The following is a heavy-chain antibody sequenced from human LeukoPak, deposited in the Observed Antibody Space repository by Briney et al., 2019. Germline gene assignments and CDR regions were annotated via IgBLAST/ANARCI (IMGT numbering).Heavy chain of an antibody. CDR3: ARASGCTNGVCYTVLDY. D-gene: IGHD2-8*01. J-gene: IGHJ4*02. V-gene: IGHV4-39*07. CDR2: IYHSGST. Sequence: SETLSLTCTVSGGSISSSSYYWGWIRQPPGKGLEWIGSIYHSGSTYYNPSLKSRVTISVDTSKNQFSLKLSSVTAADTAVYYCARASGCTNGVCYTVLDYWGQGTLVTVSS. CDR1: GGSISSSSYY.